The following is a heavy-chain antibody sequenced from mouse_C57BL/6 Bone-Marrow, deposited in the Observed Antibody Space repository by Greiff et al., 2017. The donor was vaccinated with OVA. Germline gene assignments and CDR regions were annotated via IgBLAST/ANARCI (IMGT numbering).Heavy chain of an antibody. Sequence: VQLQQSGPELVKPGASVKMSCKASGYTFTDYNMHWVKQSHGKSLEWIGYINPNNGGTSYNQQFKGKATLTVNKSSSTAYMELRSLTSEDSAVNYCARRGDYEAWFAYGGQGTLVTVSA. D-gene: IGHD2-4*01. CDR3: ARRGDYEAWFAY. CDR1: GYTFTDYN. V-gene: IGHV1-22*01. CDR2: INPNNGGT. J-gene: IGHJ3*01.